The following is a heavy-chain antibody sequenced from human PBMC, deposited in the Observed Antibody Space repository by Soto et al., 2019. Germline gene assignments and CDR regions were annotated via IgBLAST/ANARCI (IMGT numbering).Heavy chain of an antibody. Sequence: SETLSLTCTVSGGSISSGGYYWSWIRQHPGKGLEWIGYIYYSGSTYYNPSLKSRVTISVDTSKNQFSLKLSSVTAADTAVYYCARGGGTIFGVVIIGNYGMNVWGQGTTVTVSS. CDR1: GGSISSGGYY. J-gene: IGHJ6*02. V-gene: IGHV4-31*03. CDR2: IYYSGST. D-gene: IGHD3-3*01. CDR3: ARGGGTIFGVVIIGNYGMNV.